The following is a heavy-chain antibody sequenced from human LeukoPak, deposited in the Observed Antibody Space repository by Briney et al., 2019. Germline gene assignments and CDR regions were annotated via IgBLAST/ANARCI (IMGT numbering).Heavy chain of an antibody. V-gene: IGHV3-23*01. J-gene: IGHJ4*02. CDR1: GLTFRSYA. CDR3: ARGRYDSSGYYSIFDY. D-gene: IGHD3-22*01. Sequence: GGSLRLSCAASGLTFRSYAMSWVRQAPGKGLEWVSDINGSGGSTYYADSVKGRFTISRDNAKNSLYLQMNSLRAEDTAVYYCARGRYDSSGYYSIFDYWGQGTLVTVSS. CDR2: INGSGGST.